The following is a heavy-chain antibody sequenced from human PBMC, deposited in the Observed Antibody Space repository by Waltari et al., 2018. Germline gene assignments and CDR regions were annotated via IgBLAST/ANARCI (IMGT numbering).Heavy chain of an antibody. V-gene: IGHV3-30*02. Sequence: QVHMEASGGGVVHPGGSLRLSCGASGFTFRDYGMLWVRQSPGKGLELVAYIRVDGSDKYYGDSVKGRFTLYRDNTNNILYLRMKNLRSEDTAIYYCAKDVYGPGLSYGAHIDHWGQGTLVTVSS. CDR2: IRVDGSDK. J-gene: IGHJ4*02. D-gene: IGHD3-10*01. CDR1: GFTFRDYG. CDR3: AKDVYGPGLSYGAHIDH.